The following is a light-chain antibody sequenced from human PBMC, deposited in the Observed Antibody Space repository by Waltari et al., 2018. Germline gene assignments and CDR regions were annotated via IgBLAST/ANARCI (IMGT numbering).Light chain of an antibody. V-gene: IGKV3-11*01. CDR2: DTV. CDR1: QSVDRY. Sequence: EVVLTQSPATLSLSPGERATLSCRASQSVDRYLAWYQQKPGQAPRLLIYDTVVRATGIPARFSGSGSGTDFTLTISSLEPEDFAVYYCQQRRNWPPVTFGQGTRLEIK. CDR3: QQRRNWPPVT. J-gene: IGKJ5*01.